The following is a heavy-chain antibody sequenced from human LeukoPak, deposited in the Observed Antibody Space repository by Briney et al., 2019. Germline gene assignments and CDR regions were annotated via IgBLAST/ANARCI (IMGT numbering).Heavy chain of an antibody. CDR1: GFTFSSYW. CDR2: INSDGSST. V-gene: IGHV3-74*01. Sequence: GGSLRLSCAASGFTFSSYWIHLVRQAPGKGLVWVSRINSDGSSTSYADSVKGRFTISRDNAKNTLYLQMNSLRAEDTAVYYCARAIDGYYDSGSSPGRYYYYYMDVWGKGTTVTVSS. J-gene: IGHJ6*03. D-gene: IGHD3-10*01. CDR3: ARAIDGYYDSGSSPGRYYYYYMDV.